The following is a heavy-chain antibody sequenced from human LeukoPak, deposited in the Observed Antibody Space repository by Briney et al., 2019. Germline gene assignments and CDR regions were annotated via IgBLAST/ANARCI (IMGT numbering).Heavy chain of an antibody. CDR2: IHYTGST. Sequence: PSETLSLTCTVSGGSISSSSYYWSWIRQAPGKGLEWIGYIHYTGSTNYNPSLKSRVTISVDTSKNHFSLKLSSVTAADTAVYYCARMYDSSGYYYPFDYWGQGTLVTVSS. V-gene: IGHV4-61*05. J-gene: IGHJ4*02. D-gene: IGHD3-22*01. CDR3: ARMYDSSGYYYPFDY. CDR1: GGSISSSSYY.